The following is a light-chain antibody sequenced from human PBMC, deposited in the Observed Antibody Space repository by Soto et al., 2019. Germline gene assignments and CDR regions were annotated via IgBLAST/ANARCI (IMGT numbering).Light chain of an antibody. CDR2: YDD. V-gene: IGLV1-36*01. Sequence: QSVLTQPPSVSDAPRQRVTFSCSGSSSNIGNNGVNWYQQLPGKAPKLLIYYDDLLPSGVSDRFSGSKSGTSASLAISGLQSEDEADYYCAAWDDSLNGVVFGGGTKLTVL. J-gene: IGLJ2*01. CDR3: AAWDDSLNGVV. CDR1: SSNIGNNG.